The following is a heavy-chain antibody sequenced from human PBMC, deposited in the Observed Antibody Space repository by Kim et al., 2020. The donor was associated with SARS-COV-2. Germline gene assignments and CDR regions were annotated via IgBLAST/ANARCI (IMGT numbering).Heavy chain of an antibody. CDR3: ARGDGSSGYYTFDY. V-gene: IGHV4-34*01. CDR1: GGSFSGYY. Sequence: SETLSLTCAVYGGSFSGYYWSWIRQPPGKGLEWIGEINHSGSTNYNPSLKSRVTISVDTSKNQFSLKLSSVTAADTAVYYCARGDGSSGYYTFDYWGQGT. J-gene: IGHJ4*02. D-gene: IGHD3-22*01. CDR2: INHSGST.